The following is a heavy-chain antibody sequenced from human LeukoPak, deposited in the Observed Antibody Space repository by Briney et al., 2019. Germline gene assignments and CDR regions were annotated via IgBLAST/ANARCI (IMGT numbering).Heavy chain of an antibody. CDR3: ARVTYYDFWSGYYEGPYYFDY. V-gene: IGHV1-69*13. J-gene: IGHJ4*02. CDR1: GGTFSSYA. CDR2: IIPIFGTA. Sequence: GASVKVSCKASGGTFSSYAISWVRQAPGQGLEWMGGIIPIFGTANYAQKFQGRVTITADESTSTAYMELSSLRSEDTAVYYCARVTYYDFWSGYYEGPYYFDYWGQGTLVTVSS. D-gene: IGHD3-3*01.